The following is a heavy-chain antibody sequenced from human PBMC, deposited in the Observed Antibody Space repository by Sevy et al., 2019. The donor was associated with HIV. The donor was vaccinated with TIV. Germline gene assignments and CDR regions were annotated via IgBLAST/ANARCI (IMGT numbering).Heavy chain of an antibody. V-gene: IGHV3-7*01. CDR2: IKQDGSEK. J-gene: IGHJ3*02. Sequence: GGSLRLSCAASGFSFSSYWMRWVRQAPGKGLEWVANIKQDGSEKYYVDSVKGRFTISRDDAKNSLYLQMNSLRVEDTAVDYCARVGSAPKEDSGYEEALDIWGQGTMVTVSS. CDR3: ARVGSAPKEDSGYEEALDI. CDR1: GFSFSSYW. D-gene: IGHD5-12*01.